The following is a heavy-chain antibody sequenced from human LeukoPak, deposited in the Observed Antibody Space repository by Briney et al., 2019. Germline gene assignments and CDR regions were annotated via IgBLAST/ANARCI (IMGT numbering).Heavy chain of an antibody. CDR3: ARDPVRAIAVAGNRFDP. CDR1: GYTFTSYG. Sequence: GASVNVSCKASGYTFTSYGISWVRQAPGQGLEWMGWISAYNGNTNYAQKLQGRVTMTTDTSTSTAYMELRSLRSDDTAVYYCARDPVRAIAVAGNRFDPWGQGTLVTVSS. J-gene: IGHJ5*02. V-gene: IGHV1-18*01. D-gene: IGHD6-19*01. CDR2: ISAYNGNT.